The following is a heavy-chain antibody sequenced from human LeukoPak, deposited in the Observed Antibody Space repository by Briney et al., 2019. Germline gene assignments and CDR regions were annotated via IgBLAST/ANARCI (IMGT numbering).Heavy chain of an antibody. CDR1: GFTFSSYW. V-gene: IGHV3-7*01. Sequence: GGSLRLSCAASGFTFSSYWMSWVRQAPGKGLEWVAKIKHDGSEKYYVDSVKGRFTISRDNTKNSLYLQMNTLRAEDTAVYYCTRDDPYFFNYWGQGTPVTVSS. CDR3: TRDDPYFFNY. J-gene: IGHJ4*02. CDR2: IKHDGSEK. D-gene: IGHD2/OR15-2a*01.